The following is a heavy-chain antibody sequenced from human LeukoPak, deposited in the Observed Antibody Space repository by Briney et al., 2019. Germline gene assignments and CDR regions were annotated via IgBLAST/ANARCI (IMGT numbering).Heavy chain of an antibody. V-gene: IGHV3-33*01. D-gene: IGHD3-16*01. J-gene: IGHJ6*03. Sequence: GGSLRLSCAASGFTFSSYGMYWVRQAPGKGLEWVAVIWYDGSNKYYADSVKGRFTISRDNSKNTLYLQMNSLRAEDTAVYYCARETDQGGRYYMDVWGKGTTVTVSS. CDR2: IWYDGSNK. CDR3: ARETDQGGRYYMDV. CDR1: GFTFSSYG.